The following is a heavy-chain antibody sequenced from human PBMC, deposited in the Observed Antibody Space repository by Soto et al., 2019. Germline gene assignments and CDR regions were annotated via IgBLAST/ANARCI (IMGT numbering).Heavy chain of an antibody. Sequence: ETLSLTCAVYGGSFSGYYWSWIRQPPGKGLEWIGEINHSGSTNYNPSLKSRVTISVDTSKNQFSLKLSSVTAADTAVYYCARVGLAAAGAPDYWGQGTLVTVSS. CDR1: GGSFSGYY. CDR3: ARVGLAAAGAPDY. D-gene: IGHD6-13*01. J-gene: IGHJ4*02. V-gene: IGHV4-34*01. CDR2: INHSGST.